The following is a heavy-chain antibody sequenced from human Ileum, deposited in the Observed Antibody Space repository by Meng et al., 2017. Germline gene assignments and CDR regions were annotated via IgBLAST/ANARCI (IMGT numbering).Heavy chain of an antibody. CDR3: AREGPSVASNGCDY. D-gene: IGHD5-12*01. Sequence: ASVKVSCNTSGYTFTNYGISWVRQAPGQGLEWLGWISVYNGDTNHVQNLQGRLTMTTDINTNTVSMELRSLRADDTAVYYWAREGPSVASNGCDYWGQGTLVTVSS. CDR2: ISVYNGDT. J-gene: IGHJ4*02. CDR1: GYTFTNYG. V-gene: IGHV1-18*01.